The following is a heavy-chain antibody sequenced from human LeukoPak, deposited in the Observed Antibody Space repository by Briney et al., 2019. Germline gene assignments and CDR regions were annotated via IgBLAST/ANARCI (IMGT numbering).Heavy chain of an antibody. Sequence: GRSLRLSCAASGFTFDDYAMHWVRQAPGKGLEWGSGISWNSGSIGYADSVKGRFTISRDNAKNSLYLQMNSLRAEDTALYYCAIEYCSGGSCYSKGAFDIWGQGTMVTVSS. CDR1: GFTFDDYA. J-gene: IGHJ3*02. CDR2: ISWNSGSI. D-gene: IGHD2-15*01. CDR3: AIEYCSGGSCYSKGAFDI. V-gene: IGHV3-9*01.